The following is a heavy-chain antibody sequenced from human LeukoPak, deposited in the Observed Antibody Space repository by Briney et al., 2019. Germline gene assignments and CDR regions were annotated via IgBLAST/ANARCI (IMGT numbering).Heavy chain of an antibody. V-gene: IGHV3-20*04. J-gene: IGHJ3*02. D-gene: IGHD3-10*01. Sequence: GGSLRLSCAASGFTFDDYGMTWVRQAPGKGLGWVSDINWNGGRIDYAESVKGRFTISRDNAKNSLYLQMNSLRAEDTALYYCARRFGELEPAFDTWGQGTMVTVSS. CDR2: INWNGGRI. CDR1: GFTFDDYG. CDR3: ARRFGELEPAFDT.